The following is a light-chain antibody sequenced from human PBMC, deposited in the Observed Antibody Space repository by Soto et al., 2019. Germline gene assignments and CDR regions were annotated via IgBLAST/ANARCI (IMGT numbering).Light chain of an antibody. V-gene: IGLV2-8*01. CDR3: SSYSGSNNLV. CDR1: SSDVGLYNQ. Sequence: QSSLTQPPSASGSPGQSVTISCTGTSSDVGLYNQVSWYQQHPGKAPKLMIYEVSKRPSGVPDRFSGSKPGNTASLTVSGLQAEDEADYYCSSYSGSNNLVFGGGTKLTVL. J-gene: IGLJ2*01. CDR2: EVS.